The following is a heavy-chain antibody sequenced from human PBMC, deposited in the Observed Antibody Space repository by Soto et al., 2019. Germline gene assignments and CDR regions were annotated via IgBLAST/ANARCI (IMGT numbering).Heavy chain of an antibody. CDR3: ARIGLCSGGTGREV. CDR2: IDWDDDK. V-gene: IGHV2-70*01. D-gene: IGHD2-15*01. CDR1: GFSLGTSGMC. J-gene: IGHJ6*02. Sequence: GPALVKPTQTLTLTCTFSGFSLGTSGMCVSWIRQPPGKALEWLALIDWDDDKYYSTSLKTRLTISKDTSKNQVVLTMTNMDPVDTATYYCARIGLCSGGTGREVWGQGTTVTVSS.